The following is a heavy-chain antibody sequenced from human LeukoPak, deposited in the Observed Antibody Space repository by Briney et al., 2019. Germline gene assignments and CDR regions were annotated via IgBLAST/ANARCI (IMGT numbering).Heavy chain of an antibody. D-gene: IGHD6-13*01. CDR1: GVSIRSYY. Sequence: PSETLSLTCTGSGVSIRSYYWSWLRQPPGKGLEGHGYTYYSGSTNYNPPLKSRVTISVDTSKNQFSLKLSSVTAADTAVYYCARVYYSSSYDYWYFDLWGRGTLVTVSS. V-gene: IGHV4-59*01. CDR3: ARVYYSSSYDYWYFDL. CDR2: TYYSGST. J-gene: IGHJ2*01.